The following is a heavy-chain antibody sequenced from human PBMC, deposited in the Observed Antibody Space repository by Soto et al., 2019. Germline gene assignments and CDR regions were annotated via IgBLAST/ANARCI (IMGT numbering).Heavy chain of an antibody. D-gene: IGHD6-6*01. Sequence: GESLKISCKGSGYSFTSYWIGWVRQMPGKGLEWMGIIYPGDSDTIYSPSFQGQVTISADKSISTAYLQWSSLKASDTAMYYCASRSEYSSLYYYYGMDVWGQGTTVTVSS. J-gene: IGHJ6*02. CDR2: IYPGDSDT. V-gene: IGHV5-51*01. CDR3: ASRSEYSSLYYYYGMDV. CDR1: GYSFTSYW.